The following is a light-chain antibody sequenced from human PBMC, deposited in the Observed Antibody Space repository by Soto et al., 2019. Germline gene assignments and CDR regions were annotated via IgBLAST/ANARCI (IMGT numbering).Light chain of an antibody. J-gene: IGLJ7*01. CDR1: SSNIGNFY. Sequence: QSVLTLPPSASGTPGQRVTITCSGSSSNIGNFYVYWYQQLPGTAPKLLIYKNNQRPLGVPDRFSGSKSGTSASLAISGLRSEDEADYYCAAWDDSLSGPGVFGGGTQLTVL. CDR2: KNN. CDR3: AAWDDSLSGPGV. V-gene: IGLV1-47*01.